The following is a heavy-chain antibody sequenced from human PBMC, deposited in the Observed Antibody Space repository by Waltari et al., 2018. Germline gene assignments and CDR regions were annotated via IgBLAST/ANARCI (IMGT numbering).Heavy chain of an antibody. CDR3: ARGGRGVIYYYYGMDV. V-gene: IGHV4-34*01. CDR2: INHSGST. Sequence: QVQLQQWGAGLLKPSETMSLTCAVYGGSFSGYYWSWIRQPPGKGLEWIGEINHSGSTNNNPSLKSRVTISVETSKNQFSLKLSSVTAADTAVYYCARGGRGVIYYYYGMDVWGQGTTVTVSS. D-gene: IGHD3-10*01. CDR1: GGSFSGYY. J-gene: IGHJ6*02.